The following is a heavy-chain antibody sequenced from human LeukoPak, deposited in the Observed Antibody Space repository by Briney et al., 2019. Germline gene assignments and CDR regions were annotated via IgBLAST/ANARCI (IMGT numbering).Heavy chain of an antibody. CDR3: ASQFRVDTSVR. Sequence: GGSLRLSCAASGFSFSSYGMSWFRQAPGKGLEWVSSISSSGSSIYYADSVKGRFTISRDNAKNSLFLQMNSLRAEDTAVYYCASQFRVDTSVRWGQGTLVTVSS. V-gene: IGHV3-21*01. J-gene: IGHJ4*02. CDR1: GFSFSSYG. D-gene: IGHD5-18*01. CDR2: ISSSGSSI.